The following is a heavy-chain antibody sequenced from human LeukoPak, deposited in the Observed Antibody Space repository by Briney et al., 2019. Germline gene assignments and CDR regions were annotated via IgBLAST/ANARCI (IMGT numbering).Heavy chain of an antibody. J-gene: IGHJ5*02. CDR3: ARRSGKYYYGSGSPFDP. CDR2: INHSGST. D-gene: IGHD3-10*01. V-gene: IGHV4-34*01. Sequence: SETLSLTCAVYGGSFSGYYWSWIRQPPGKGLEWIGEINHSGSTNYNPSLKSRVTISVDTSKNQFSLKLSSVTAADTAVYYCARRSGKYYYGSGSPFDPWGQGTLVTVSS. CDR1: GGSFSGYY.